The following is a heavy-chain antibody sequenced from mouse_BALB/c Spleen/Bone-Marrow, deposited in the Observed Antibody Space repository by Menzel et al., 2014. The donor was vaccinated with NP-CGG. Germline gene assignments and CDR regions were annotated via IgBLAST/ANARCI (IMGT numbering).Heavy chain of an antibody. V-gene: IGHV1-69*02. Sequence: QVQLKESGAELVKPGAPVKLSCKASGYTFTSYWMNWVKQRPGRGLEWIGRIDPSDSETHYNQKFKDKATLTVDKSSSTAYIQLSSLTSGDSAVYYCARALGDGYYYAMDYWGQGTSVTVPP. CDR2: IDPSDSET. CDR1: GYTFTSYW. CDR3: ARALGDGYYYAMDY. J-gene: IGHJ4*01. D-gene: IGHD2-3*01.